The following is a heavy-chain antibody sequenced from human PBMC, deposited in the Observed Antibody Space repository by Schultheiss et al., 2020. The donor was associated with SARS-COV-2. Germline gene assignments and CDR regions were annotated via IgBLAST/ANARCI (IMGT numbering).Heavy chain of an antibody. CDR1: GFTFSSYS. V-gene: IGHV3-21*04. CDR3: AKGVRVGAITANWFDP. D-gene: IGHD1-26*01. J-gene: IGHJ5*02. CDR2: ISSSSSYI. Sequence: GGSLRLSCAASGFTFSSYSMNWVRQAPGKGLEWVSSISSSSSYIYYADSVKGRFTISRDNAKNSLYLQMNSLRAEDTAIYYCAKGVRVGAITANWFDPWGQGTLVTVSS.